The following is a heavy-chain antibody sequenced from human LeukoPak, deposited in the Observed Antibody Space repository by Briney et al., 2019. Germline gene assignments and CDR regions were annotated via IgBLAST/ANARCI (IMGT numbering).Heavy chain of an antibody. CDR2: IKSKTDGGTT. D-gene: IGHD4-17*01. J-gene: IGHJ3*02. CDR3: TTTPYGDYGSGDDAFDI. CDR1: GFTFSNAW. V-gene: IGHV3-15*01. Sequence: PGGSLRLSCAASGFTFSNAWMSWVRQAPGKGLEWVGRIKSKTDGGTTDYAAPVKGRFTISRDDSKNTLYLQMNSLKTEDTAVYYCTTTPYGDYGSGDDAFDIWGQGTMVTVSS.